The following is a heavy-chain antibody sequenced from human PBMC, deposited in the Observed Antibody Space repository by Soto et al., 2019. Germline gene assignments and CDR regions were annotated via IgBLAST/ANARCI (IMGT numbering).Heavy chain of an antibody. D-gene: IGHD7-27*01. CDR3: ARDGLGIYYYYGMDV. Sequence: GASVKVSCKASGGTFSSYAISWVRQAPGQGLEWMGGIIPIFGTANYAQKFQGRVTITADESTSTAYMELSSLRSEDTAVYYCARDGLGIYYYYGMDVWGQGTTVTVSS. CDR2: IIPIFGTA. V-gene: IGHV1-69*13. CDR1: GGTFSSYA. J-gene: IGHJ6*02.